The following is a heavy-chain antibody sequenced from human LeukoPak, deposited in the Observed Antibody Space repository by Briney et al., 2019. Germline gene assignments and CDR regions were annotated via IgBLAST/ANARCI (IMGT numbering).Heavy chain of an antibody. Sequence: GGSLRLSCAASGFTLSTYAMTWVRQAPGKGLQWVSGITASGVTTYYADSVKGRFTISRDNSKNTLYLQMNSLRAEDTAVYYCAKDADDYLSYFDYWGQGTLVTVSS. V-gene: IGHV3-23*01. CDR1: GFTLSTYA. CDR3: AKDADDYLSYFDY. CDR2: ITASGVTT. D-gene: IGHD4-11*01. J-gene: IGHJ4*02.